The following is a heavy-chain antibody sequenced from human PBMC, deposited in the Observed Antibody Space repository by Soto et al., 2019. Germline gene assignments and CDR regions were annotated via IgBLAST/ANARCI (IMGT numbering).Heavy chain of an antibody. CDR3: ARHGSY. J-gene: IGHJ4*02. CDR1: GVSISSYF. Sequence: SETLSLTCSVSGVSISSYFWSWIRQPPGRGLEWVGNTYHSGSTIYSPSLKSRVAISIDTSKNQFSLRLSSVPAADTAVYYCARHGSYWGQGTLVTVSS. V-gene: IGHV4-59*08. CDR2: TYHSGST.